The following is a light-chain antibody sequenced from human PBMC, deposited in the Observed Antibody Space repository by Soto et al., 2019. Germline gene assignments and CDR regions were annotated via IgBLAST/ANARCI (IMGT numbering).Light chain of an antibody. CDR1: SSNIGAGYG. Sequence: QAVVTQSPSVSGAPGQRVTISCTGSSSNIGAGYGVHWYQQLPGTAPKLLIYDTINRPSGVPDRFSGSKSGTSASLAITGLQAEDEADYYCQSSDSSLSGVLFGGGTKLTVL. J-gene: IGLJ2*01. CDR3: QSSDSSLSGVL. CDR2: DTI. V-gene: IGLV1-40*01.